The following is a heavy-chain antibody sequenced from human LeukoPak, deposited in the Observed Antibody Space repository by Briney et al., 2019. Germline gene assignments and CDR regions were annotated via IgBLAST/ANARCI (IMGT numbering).Heavy chain of an antibody. J-gene: IGHJ3*02. Sequence: GASVKVSCKASAYTFTSYGISWVRQAPGQGLEWMGWISAYNGNTNYAQKLQGRVTMTTDTSTSTAYMELRSLRSDDTAVYYCARGLRIYGDYAEAFDIWGQGTMVTVSS. CDR1: AYTFTSYG. CDR3: ARGLRIYGDYAEAFDI. D-gene: IGHD4-17*01. CDR2: ISAYNGNT. V-gene: IGHV1-18*01.